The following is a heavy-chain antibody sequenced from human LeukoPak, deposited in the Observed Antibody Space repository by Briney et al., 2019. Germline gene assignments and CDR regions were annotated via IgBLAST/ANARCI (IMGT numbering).Heavy chain of an antibody. CDR3: ARETGIEGGIDY. CDR1: GFTFSSYA. V-gene: IGHV3-30-3*01. J-gene: IGHJ4*02. D-gene: IGHD3-10*01. CDR2: ISYDGSNK. Sequence: PGGSLRLSCAASGFTFSSYAMHWVRQAPGKGLEWVAVISYDGSNKYYADSVKGRFTIPRDNSKNTLYLQMNSLRAEDTAVYYCARETGIEGGIDYWGQGTLVTVSS.